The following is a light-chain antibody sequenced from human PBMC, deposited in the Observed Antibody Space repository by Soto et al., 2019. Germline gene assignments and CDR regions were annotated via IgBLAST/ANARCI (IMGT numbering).Light chain of an antibody. CDR3: QVWDTSAAL. Sequence: SYELTQPLSESVALGQTARISCGGNNIGSKNVHWYQQKPGQAPVLVIYNDNSRPSGIPERFSGSNSGSSATLTISRAQDGDEDDYYCQVWDTSAALIGGGTKLTVL. CDR2: NDN. V-gene: IGLV3-9*01. CDR1: NIGSKN. J-gene: IGLJ2*01.